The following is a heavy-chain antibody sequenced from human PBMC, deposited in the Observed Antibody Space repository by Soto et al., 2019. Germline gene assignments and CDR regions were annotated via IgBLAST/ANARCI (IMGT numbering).Heavy chain of an antibody. V-gene: IGHV4-31*03. CDR1: GGSISSVGHY. J-gene: IGHJ6*02. CDR2: IYYSGST. Sequence: SETLSLTCSVSGGSISSVGHYWTWIRQQPGKGLEWIGYIYYSGSTDYNPSLKSRVTISVDRSKSQFSLNLSSVTAADTAIYYCARESGGYDSSTRYGLDVWGQGTTVTVSS. CDR3: ARESGGYDSSTRYGLDV. D-gene: IGHD6-25*01.